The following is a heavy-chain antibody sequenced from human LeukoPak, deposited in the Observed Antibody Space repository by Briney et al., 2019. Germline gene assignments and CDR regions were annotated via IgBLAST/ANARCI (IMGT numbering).Heavy chain of an antibody. J-gene: IGHJ4*02. Sequence: GGSLRLSCAASGFTFSSYAMSWVRQAPGKGLEWVSAISGSGGSTYYADSVKDRFTISRDNSKNTLYLQTNSLRAEDTAVYYCAKELRNYYGSSGYLREYFDYWGQGTLVTVSS. CDR3: AKELRNYYGSSGYLREYFDY. CDR2: ISGSGGST. V-gene: IGHV3-23*01. CDR1: GFTFSSYA. D-gene: IGHD3-22*01.